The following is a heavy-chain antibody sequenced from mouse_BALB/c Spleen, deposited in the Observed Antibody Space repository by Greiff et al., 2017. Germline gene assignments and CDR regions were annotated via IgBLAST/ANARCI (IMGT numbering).Heavy chain of an antibody. CDR3: ARQRAYSHYAMDY. D-gene: IGHD3-3*01. CDR1: GFTFSSYG. J-gene: IGHJ4*01. CDR2: ISSGGSYT. V-gene: IGHV5-6*01. Sequence: EVQGVESGGDLVKPGGSLKLSCAASGFTFSSYGMSWVRQTPDKRLEWVATISSGGSYTYYPDSVKGRFTISRDNAKNTLYLQMSSLKSEDTAMYYCARQRAYSHYAMDYWGQGTSVTVSS.